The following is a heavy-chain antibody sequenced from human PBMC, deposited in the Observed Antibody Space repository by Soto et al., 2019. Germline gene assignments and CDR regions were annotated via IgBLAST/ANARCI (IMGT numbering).Heavy chain of an antibody. CDR3: AEHSCPKLRFFDWIGIGAFNV. Sequence: GGSLRLSCDASEITFSVYAMAWVRQAPGKGLEWVSSISGSGDSTVYADSVKGRFTISRDNSEKTLYLQMSSLRAGDSAVYYCAEHSCPKLRFFDWIGIGAFNVWGRGTVVTVSS. D-gene: IGHD3-9*01. V-gene: IGHV3-23*01. CDR2: ISGSGDST. J-gene: IGHJ3*01. CDR1: EITFSVYA.